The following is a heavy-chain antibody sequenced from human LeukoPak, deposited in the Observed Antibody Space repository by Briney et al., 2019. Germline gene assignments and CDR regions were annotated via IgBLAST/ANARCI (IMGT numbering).Heavy chain of an antibody. J-gene: IGHJ4*02. CDR2: ISSNGGST. CDR1: GFTFSSYA. V-gene: IGHV3-64D*06. CDR3: VKAEGNDY. Sequence: GGSLRLSCSASGFTFSSYAMHWVRQAPGKGLECVSAISSNGGSTYYADSVKGRFTISRDNSKNTLYLQMSSLRAEDTAVYYCVKAEGNDYWGQGTLVTVSS.